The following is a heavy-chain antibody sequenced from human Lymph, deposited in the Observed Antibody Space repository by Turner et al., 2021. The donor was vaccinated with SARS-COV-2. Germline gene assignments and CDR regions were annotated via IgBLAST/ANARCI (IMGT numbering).Heavy chain of an antibody. Sequence: QVQLVQSGAEVKKPGASVKVSCKASGYTFTGYYMHWVRQAPGQGVEWMGWINPTSGGTNYAQKFKGRVTMTRDTSISTAYMELSRLRSDDTAVYYCARDVERYNDFWSGYSGGYGLDVWGQGTTVTVSS. CDR3: ARDVERYNDFWSGYSGGYGLDV. D-gene: IGHD3-3*01. J-gene: IGHJ6*02. CDR2: INPTSGGT. CDR1: GYTFTGYY. V-gene: IGHV1-2*02.